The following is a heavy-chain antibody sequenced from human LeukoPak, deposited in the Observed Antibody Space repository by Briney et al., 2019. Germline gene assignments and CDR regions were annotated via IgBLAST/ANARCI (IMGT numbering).Heavy chain of an antibody. CDR3: ARAAAGTRSAFDI. Sequence: GASVKVSCKAYGYTFTGYYMHWVRQAPGQGLEWMGRINPNSGGTNYAQKFQGRVTMTRDTSISTAYMELSRLRSDDTAVYYCARAAAGTRSAFDIWGQGTMVTVSS. D-gene: IGHD6-13*01. J-gene: IGHJ3*02. CDR1: GYTFTGYY. CDR2: INPNSGGT. V-gene: IGHV1-2*06.